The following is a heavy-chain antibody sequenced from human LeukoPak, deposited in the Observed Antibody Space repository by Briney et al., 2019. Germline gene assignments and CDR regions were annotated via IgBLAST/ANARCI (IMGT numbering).Heavy chain of an antibody. Sequence: ASVKVSCKASVDTFTSYDINWVRQATGQGLEWMGWMNPNSGNTGYAQKFQGRVTMTRNTSISTAYMELSSLRSEDTAVYYCVRVFWSGYYQLDYWGQGTLVTVSS. CDR2: MNPNSGNT. CDR3: VRVFWSGYYQLDY. V-gene: IGHV1-8*01. CDR1: VDTFTSYD. J-gene: IGHJ4*02. D-gene: IGHD3-3*01.